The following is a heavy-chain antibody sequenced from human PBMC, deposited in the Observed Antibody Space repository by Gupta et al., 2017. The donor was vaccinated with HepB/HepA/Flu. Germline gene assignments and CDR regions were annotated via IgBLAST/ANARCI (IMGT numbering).Heavy chain of an antibody. CDR3: ARPQRGLTGDRPAFDI. V-gene: IGHV3-21*01. Sequence: AASGFTFSSYSMNWVRQAPGKGLEWVSSISSSSSYIYYADSVKGRFTISRDNAKNSLYLQMNSLRAEDTAVYYCARPQRGLTGDRPAFDIWGQGTMVTVSS. CDR2: ISSSSSYI. D-gene: IGHD7-27*01. CDR1: GFTFSSYS. J-gene: IGHJ3*02.